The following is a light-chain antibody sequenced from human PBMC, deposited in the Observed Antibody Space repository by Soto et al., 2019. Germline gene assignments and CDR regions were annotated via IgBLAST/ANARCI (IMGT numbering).Light chain of an antibody. J-gene: IGKJ1*01. CDR2: DAS. CDR3: QKYNSAPQT. V-gene: IGKV1-12*01. CDR1: QGVSSW. Sequence: DIQMTQSPSSVSASVGDRVTITSRASQGVSSWLAWFQQQKGKAPKLLIYDASSLQSGVPSRFRGRGSGTDFTLAISRLQPEDVSTYYCQKYNSAPQTFGQGTKVDIK.